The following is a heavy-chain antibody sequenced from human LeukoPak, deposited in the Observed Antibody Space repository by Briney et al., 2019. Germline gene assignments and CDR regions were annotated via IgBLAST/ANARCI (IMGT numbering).Heavy chain of an antibody. CDR1: GGTFSSYA. V-gene: IGHV1-69*13. CDR3: ARSGRQDRYYYYLDV. J-gene: IGHJ6*03. Sequence: GASVKVSCKASGGTFSSYAISWVRQAPGQGLEWMGGIIPIFGTANYAQKFQGRVTITADESTSTAYMELSSLRSEDTAVYYGARSGRQDRYYYYLDVWGKGTTVTVSS. CDR2: IIPIFGTA.